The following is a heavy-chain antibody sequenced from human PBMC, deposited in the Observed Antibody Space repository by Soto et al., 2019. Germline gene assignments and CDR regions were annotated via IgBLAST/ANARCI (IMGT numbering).Heavy chain of an antibody. V-gene: IGHV4-39*01. J-gene: IGHJ4*02. CDR3: ASRRGTFWSGYSDFDY. CDR1: GGSISSSSYY. CDR2: IYYSGST. Sequence: SETLSLTCTVSGGSISSSSYYWGWIRQPPGKGLEWIGSIYYSGSTYYNPSLKSRVTISVDTSKNQFSLKLSSVTAADTAVYYCASRRGTFWSGYSDFDYWGQGTLVTVSS. D-gene: IGHD3-3*01.